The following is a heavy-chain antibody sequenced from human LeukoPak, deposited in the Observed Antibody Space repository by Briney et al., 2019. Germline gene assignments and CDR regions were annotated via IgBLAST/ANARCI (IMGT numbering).Heavy chain of an antibody. CDR2: IIPIFGTA. CDR3: ARATPSFDY. V-gene: IGHV1-69*13. CDR1: GYTFTSYG. Sequence: ASVKVSCKASGYTFTSYGISWVGQAPGQGLEWMGGIIPIFGTANYAQKFQGRVTITADESTSTAYMELSSLRSEDTAVYYCARATPSFDYWGQGTLVTVSS. J-gene: IGHJ4*02.